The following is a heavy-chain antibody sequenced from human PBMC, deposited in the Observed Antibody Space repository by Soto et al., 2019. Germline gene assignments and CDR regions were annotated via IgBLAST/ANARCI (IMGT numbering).Heavy chain of an antibody. CDR3: ASYEVIDPNSFDY. J-gene: IGHJ4*02. CDR2: IIPIFGTR. Sequence: AVKVSCKASGVTFSRQDMRWERQAPGQALEWVGGIIPIFGTRQYAENIQARVTITADESKSTTYMDLSSLTSEATAEYYCASYEVIDPNSFDYWGQGTLVTVSS. CDR1: GVTFSRQD. V-gene: IGHV1-69*13. D-gene: IGHD3-10*01.